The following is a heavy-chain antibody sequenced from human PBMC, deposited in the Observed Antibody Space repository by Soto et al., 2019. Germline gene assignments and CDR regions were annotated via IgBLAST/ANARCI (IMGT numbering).Heavy chain of an antibody. V-gene: IGHV1-69*13. CDR2: IIPIFGTA. Sequence: GASVKVSCKASGGTFSSYAISWVRQAPGQGLEWMGGIIPIFGTANYAQKFQGRVTITADESTSTAYMELSSLRSEDTAVYYCARENQEAAGICGMAVWGQGTTVTVSS. CDR1: GGTFSSYA. D-gene: IGHD6-13*01. CDR3: ARENQEAAGICGMAV. J-gene: IGHJ6*02.